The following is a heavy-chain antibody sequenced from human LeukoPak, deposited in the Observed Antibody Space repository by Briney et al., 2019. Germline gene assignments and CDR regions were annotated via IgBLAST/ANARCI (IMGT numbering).Heavy chain of an antibody. J-gene: IGHJ6*03. CDR1: GFTFSSYG. V-gene: IGHV3-30*02. Sequence: GGSLRLSCAASGFTFSSYGMHWVRQAPGKGLEWVAFIRYDGSNKYYADSVKGRFTISRDNSKNTLYLQMNSLRAEDTAVYYCARDSPFGEYVDYYYYYYMDVWGKGTTVTVSS. CDR3: ARDSPFGEYVDYYYYYYMDV. D-gene: IGHD3-10*01. CDR2: IRYDGSNK.